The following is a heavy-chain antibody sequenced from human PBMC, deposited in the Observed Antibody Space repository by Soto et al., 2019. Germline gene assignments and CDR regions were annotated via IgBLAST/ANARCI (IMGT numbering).Heavy chain of an antibody. CDR1: GFTFSSSW. CDR2: INSDGSNT. D-gene: IGHD5-12*01. CDR3: ARHVAVATISWGTYGMDV. Sequence: EVQLVESGGGLVQPGGSLRLSCAASGFTFSSSWMHWVRQAPGEGLVWVSRINSDGSNTTYADSVKGRFTTSRDNAKNTLFRQMNSLRGEDTSVYYCARHVAVATISWGTYGMDVWGQGTTVTVSS. J-gene: IGHJ6*02. V-gene: IGHV3-74*01.